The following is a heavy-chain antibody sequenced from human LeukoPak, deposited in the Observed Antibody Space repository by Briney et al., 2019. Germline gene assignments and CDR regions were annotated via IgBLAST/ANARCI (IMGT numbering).Heavy chain of an antibody. Sequence: ASVKVSCKTSGYTFTSYGISWVRQAPGQGLEWMGWISAYNGNTNYAQKLQGRVTMTTDTSTSTAYMELRSLRSDDTAVYYCARDSIVLMVYAMPNWFDPWGQGTLVTVSS. D-gene: IGHD2-8*01. CDR2: ISAYNGNT. CDR3: ARDSIVLMVYAMPNWFDP. CDR1: GYTFTSYG. J-gene: IGHJ5*02. V-gene: IGHV1-18*01.